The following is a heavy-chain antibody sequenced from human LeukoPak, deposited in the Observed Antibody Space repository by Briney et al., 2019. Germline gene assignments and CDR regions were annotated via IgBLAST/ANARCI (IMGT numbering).Heavy chain of an antibody. CDR1: GFTFSSYA. V-gene: IGHV3-30-3*01. CDR2: ISYDGSNK. J-gene: IGHJ6*02. D-gene: IGHD3-3*01. CDR3: AVESV. Sequence: PGRSLRLSCAASGFTFSSYAMHWVRQAPGKGLEWVAVISYDGSNKYYAGSVKGRFTISRDNSKNTLYLQMNSLRAEDTAVYYCAVESVWGQGTTVTVSS.